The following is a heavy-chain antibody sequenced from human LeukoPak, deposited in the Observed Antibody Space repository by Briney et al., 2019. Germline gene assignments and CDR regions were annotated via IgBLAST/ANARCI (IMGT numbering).Heavy chain of an antibody. CDR3: AQGYLSGWYPY. Sequence: GGSLRLSCAVSGFSVSSFGMSWVREAPGKGLEWISAISVDGESAYYADSVKGRFIISRDNSKNTLYLQLSSLRAEDTAVYYCAQGYLSGWYPYWGRGSLVSVSS. J-gene: IGHJ4*02. CDR2: ISVDGESA. CDR1: GFSVSSFG. V-gene: IGHV3-23*01. D-gene: IGHD6-19*01.